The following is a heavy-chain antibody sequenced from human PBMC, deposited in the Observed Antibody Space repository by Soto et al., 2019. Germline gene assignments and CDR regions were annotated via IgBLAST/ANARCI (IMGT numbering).Heavy chain of an antibody. V-gene: IGHV3-23*01. J-gene: IGHJ4*02. CDR1: GFTFPTHA. D-gene: IGHD3-10*01. Sequence: EVQLLESGGDLVQPGGSLRLSCTATGFTFPTHAISWVRQAPGKGLEWVSAINTGGVTYYAASVKGRFTISRDNSKDTLYLQMNSLRAEDTAVYYCAKRDLVDASPRNFDYWGQGTLVTVSS. CDR3: AKRDLVDASPRNFDY. CDR2: INTGGVT.